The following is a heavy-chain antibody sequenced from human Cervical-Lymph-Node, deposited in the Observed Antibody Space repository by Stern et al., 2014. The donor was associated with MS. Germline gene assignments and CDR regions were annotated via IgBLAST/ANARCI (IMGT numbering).Heavy chain of an antibody. Sequence: QMQLVQSGAEVKKPGASVKVSCKASGYAFTDYFIQLVRQAPGQGLEWMGLINPSSGSTIYAQKFLGRVTMTRDTSTSTVYMHLSSLRSEDTAVYYCARGEGRFAYWGQGTLVTVSS. D-gene: IGHD3-3*01. V-gene: IGHV1-46*01. J-gene: IGHJ4*02. CDR3: ARGEGRFAY. CDR1: GYAFTDYF. CDR2: INPSSGST.